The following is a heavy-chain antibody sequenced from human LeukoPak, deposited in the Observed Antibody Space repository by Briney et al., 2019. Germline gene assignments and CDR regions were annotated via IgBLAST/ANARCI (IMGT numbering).Heavy chain of an antibody. Sequence: GASVKVSCKASGYTFTSYDINWVRQATGQGLEWMGWMNPNSGNTGYAHKFQGRVTMTRNASISTAYMELSSLRSEDTAVYYCARGDYGDYTWDYWGQGTLVTVSS. CDR2: MNPNSGNT. CDR3: ARGDYGDYTWDY. V-gene: IGHV1-8*01. CDR1: GYTFTSYD. D-gene: IGHD4-17*01. J-gene: IGHJ4*02.